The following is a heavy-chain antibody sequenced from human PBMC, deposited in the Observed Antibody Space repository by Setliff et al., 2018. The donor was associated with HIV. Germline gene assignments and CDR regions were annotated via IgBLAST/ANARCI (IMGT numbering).Heavy chain of an antibody. V-gene: IGHV4-30-4*08. D-gene: IGHD3-10*01. Sequence: SETLSLTCTVSGGSISSGDYYWSWIRQPPGKGLEWIGYIYYSGSTYYNPSLKSRVTISVDTSKNQFSLKLSSVTAADTAVYYCARDGTMVRGADSHNWFDPWGQGTLVTV. CDR1: GGSISSGDYY. J-gene: IGHJ5*02. CDR2: IYYSGST. CDR3: ARDGTMVRGADSHNWFDP.